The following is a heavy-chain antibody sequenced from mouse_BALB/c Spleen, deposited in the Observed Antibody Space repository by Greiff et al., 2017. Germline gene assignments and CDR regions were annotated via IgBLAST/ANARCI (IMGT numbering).Heavy chain of an antibody. CDR1: GYTFTDYA. J-gene: IGHJ4*01. V-gene: IGHV1S137*01. CDR3: ARLREGAMDY. CDR2: ISTYYGDA. Sequence: QLQLQQSGAELVRPGVSVKISCKGSGYTFTDYAMHWVKQSHAKSLEWIGVISTYYGDASYNQKFKGKATMTVDKSSSTAYMELAILTSEDSTIYYVARLREGAMDYWGQGTSVTVSS.